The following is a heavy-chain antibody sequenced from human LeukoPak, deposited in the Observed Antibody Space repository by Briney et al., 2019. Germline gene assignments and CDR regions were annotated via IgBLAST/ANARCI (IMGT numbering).Heavy chain of an antibody. CDR1: RVSISSSSYY. V-gene: IGHV4-39*07. J-gene: IGHJ4*02. D-gene: IGHD3/OR15-3a*01. CDR3: ARDWTPAGFDY. Sequence: PSETLSLTCTVSRVSISSSSYYWGWIRQPPGKGLEWIGSMYYSGSSYYNPSLKSRVTISVDTSKNQFSLKLGSVTAADTAVYYCARDWTPAGFDYWGREPWSPSPQ. CDR2: MYYSGSS.